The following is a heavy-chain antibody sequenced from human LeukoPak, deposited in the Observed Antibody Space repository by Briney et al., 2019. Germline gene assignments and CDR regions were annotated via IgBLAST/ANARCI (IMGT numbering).Heavy chain of an antibody. J-gene: IGHJ6*03. Sequence: ASVKVSCKASGYTFTNYGFSWVRQAPGQGLEWMGGIIPIFGTANYAQKFQGRVTITADESTSTAYMELSSLRSEDTAVYYCARAPFWSGHKGDYYYYYMDVWGKGTTVTVSS. CDR1: GYTFTNYG. CDR2: IIPIFGTA. D-gene: IGHD3-3*01. CDR3: ARAPFWSGHKGDYYYYYMDV. V-gene: IGHV1-69*13.